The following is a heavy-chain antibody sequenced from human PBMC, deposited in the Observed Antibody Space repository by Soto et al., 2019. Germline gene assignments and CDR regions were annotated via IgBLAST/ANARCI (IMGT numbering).Heavy chain of an antibody. Sequence: SETLSLTCAVSGGSISSSNWWSWVRQPPGKGLEWIGEIYHSGSTNYNPSLKSRVTISVDKSKNQFSLKLSSVTAADTAVYYCARRGRLQFRGYFDYWGQGTLVTVSS. D-gene: IGHD6-25*01. J-gene: IGHJ4*02. CDR2: IYHSGST. CDR3: ARRGRLQFRGYFDY. V-gene: IGHV4-4*02. CDR1: GGSISSSNW.